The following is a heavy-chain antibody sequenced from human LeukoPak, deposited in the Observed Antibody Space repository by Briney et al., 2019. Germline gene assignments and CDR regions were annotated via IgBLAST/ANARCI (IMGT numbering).Heavy chain of an antibody. CDR2: ISANGGST. D-gene: IGHD3-10*01. Sequence: GGSLRLSCAASEFTLRSYPMSWVRKPPGKGLEWVSAISANGGSTYYAVSVKGRFTISRDNSKNTLYLQVNSLRAEDAAVYYCARDGSGSSHWYFDLWGRGTLVTVSS. CDR3: ARDGSGSSHWYFDL. V-gene: IGHV3-23*01. J-gene: IGHJ2*01. CDR1: EFTLRSYP.